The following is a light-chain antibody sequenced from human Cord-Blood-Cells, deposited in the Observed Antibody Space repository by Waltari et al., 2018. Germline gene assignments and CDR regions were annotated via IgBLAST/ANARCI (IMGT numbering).Light chain of an antibody. CDR1: SSNIGSNT. CDR2: SNN. J-gene: IGLJ2*01. CDR3: AAWDDSLNGVV. Sequence: QSVLTQPPSASGTPGQRVTISCSGSSSNIGSNTVNWYQQLPGTAPKLLIYSNNQRPSGVPDRCSGSKSGTSASLAISVIQSEDEADYYCAAWDDSLNGVVFGGGTKLTVL. V-gene: IGLV1-44*01.